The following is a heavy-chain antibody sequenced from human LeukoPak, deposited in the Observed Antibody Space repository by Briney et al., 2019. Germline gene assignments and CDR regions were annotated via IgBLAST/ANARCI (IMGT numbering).Heavy chain of an antibody. Sequence: SETLSLTCAVYGAPFSGYYWCWIRQPPGKGLEWIGEINHSGSTNYNPSLKSPDTISVDTSKNKFSLKLSAVTAPDTPVYFSARGGYCSSTSCYGGWSYYYGMDGWGQGTTVTVSS. V-gene: IGHV4-34*01. D-gene: IGHD2-2*01. J-gene: IGHJ6*02. CDR1: GAPFSGYY. CDR3: ARGGYCSSTSCYGGWSYYYGMDG. CDR2: INHSGST.